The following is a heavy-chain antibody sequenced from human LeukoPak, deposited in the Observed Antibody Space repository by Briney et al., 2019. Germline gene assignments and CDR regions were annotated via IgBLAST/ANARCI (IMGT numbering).Heavy chain of an antibody. V-gene: IGHV1-18*01. J-gene: IGHJ4*02. CDR3: ASTPFSRYCSGGSCYSGGFDY. CDR1: GYTFTSYG. D-gene: IGHD2-15*01. Sequence: ASVKVSCKASGYTFTSYGISWVRQAPGQGLEWMGWISAYNGNTNYAQKLQGRVTMTTDTSTSTAYMELRSLRSDDTAVYYCASTPFSRYCSGGSCYSGGFDYWGQGTLVTVSS. CDR2: ISAYNGNT.